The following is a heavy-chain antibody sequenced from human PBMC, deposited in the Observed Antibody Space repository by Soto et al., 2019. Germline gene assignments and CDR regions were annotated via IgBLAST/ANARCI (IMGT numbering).Heavy chain of an antibody. CDR1: GSSLSTSGVG. D-gene: IGHD6-19*01. CDR3: AHRAWSSGWSLGYFDY. Sequence: SGPTLVNPTQTPTLTCTFSGSSLSTSGVGVGWIRQPPGKALEWLALIYWNDDKRYSPYLKSRLTITKDTSKNQVVLTMTNMDPVDTATYYCAHRAWSSGWSLGYFDYWGQGALVTVSS. J-gene: IGHJ4*02. V-gene: IGHV2-5*01. CDR2: IYWNDDK.